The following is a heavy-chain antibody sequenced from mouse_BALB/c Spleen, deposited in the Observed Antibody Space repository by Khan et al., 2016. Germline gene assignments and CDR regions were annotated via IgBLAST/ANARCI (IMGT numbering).Heavy chain of an antibody. CDR3: ARGEDYSLYYAMDY. Sequence: QVQLQQSGAELARPGASVKLSCKASGYTFTSYWMQWVKQRPGQGLEWIGAIYPGDGDTRYTQKFKGKATLTADKYSSTAYMQLSSLASEDSTVYYCARGEDYSLYYAMDYWGQGTSVPVSS. V-gene: IGHV1-87*01. CDR2: IYPGDGDT. J-gene: IGHJ4*01. CDR1: GYTFTSYW. D-gene: IGHD1-1*01.